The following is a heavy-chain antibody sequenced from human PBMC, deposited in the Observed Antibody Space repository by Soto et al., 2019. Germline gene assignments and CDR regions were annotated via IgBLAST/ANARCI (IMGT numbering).Heavy chain of an antibody. J-gene: IGHJ6*02. D-gene: IGHD6-6*01. V-gene: IGHV6-1*01. Sequence: PSQTLSLTCAISGDSVSSNSAAWNWIRQSPSRGLEWLGRTYYRSKWYNDYAVSVKSRITINPDISKNQFSLQLNSVTPEDTAVYYCARDSAEYSSSNYYYYDMDVWGQGTTVTVSS. CDR3: ARDSAEYSSSNYYYYDMDV. CDR2: TYYRSKWYN. CDR1: GDSVSSNSAA.